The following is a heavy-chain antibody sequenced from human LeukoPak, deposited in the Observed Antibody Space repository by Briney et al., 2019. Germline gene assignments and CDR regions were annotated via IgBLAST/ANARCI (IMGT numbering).Heavy chain of an antibody. V-gene: IGHV1-8*01. D-gene: IGHD3-3*01. CDR3: ARGASKYDFWSGYYPYYYYGMDV. J-gene: IGHJ6*02. CDR2: MNPNSGNT. Sequence: ASVKVSCKASGYTFTSYDINWVRQATGQGLEWMGWMNPNSGNTGYAQKFQGRVTMTRNTSISTAYMELSSLRSEDTAVYYCARGASKYDFWSGYYPYYYYGMDVWGQGTTVTVSS. CDR1: GYTFTSYD.